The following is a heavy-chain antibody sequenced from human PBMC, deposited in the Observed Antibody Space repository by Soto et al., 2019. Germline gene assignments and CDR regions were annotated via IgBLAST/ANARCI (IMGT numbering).Heavy chain of an antibody. Sequence: SETLSLTCTVSGGSVSRGSHYWSWTRQPPGKGLEWIGYIFYSGSTNYNPSLKSRLTISVDTSKNQFSLKLSSVTDADTAVYYCARYTYTYDGGVSPDCYCYGMDVWGQGTTVTVSS. CDR2: IFYSGST. V-gene: IGHV4-61*01. CDR1: GGSVSRGSHY. CDR3: ARYTYTYDGGVSPDCYCYGMDV. D-gene: IGHD2-21*02. J-gene: IGHJ6*02.